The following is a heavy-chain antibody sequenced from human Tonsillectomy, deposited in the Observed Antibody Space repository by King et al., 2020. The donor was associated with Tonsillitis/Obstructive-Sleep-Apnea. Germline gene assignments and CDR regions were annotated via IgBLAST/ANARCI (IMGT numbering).Heavy chain of an antibody. V-gene: IGHV4-61*01. CDR2: ICYSGST. D-gene: IGHD3/OR15-3a*01. J-gene: IGHJ4*02. CDR3: ARLFQDVIGLYFDY. Sequence: QLQESGPGLVKPSETLSLTCTVSGGSVSSDSYYWSWIRQPPGKGLEWIGYICYSGSTNHDPSLKSRVAISVDTSKNQFSLKLSSVTAADTAVCYCARLFQDVIGLYFDYWGQGTLATVSS. CDR1: GGSVSSDSYY.